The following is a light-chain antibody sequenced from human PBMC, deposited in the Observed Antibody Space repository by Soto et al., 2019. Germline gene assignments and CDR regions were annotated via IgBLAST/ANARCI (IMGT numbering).Light chain of an antibody. J-gene: IGLJ2*01. CDR2: LNSDGSH. CDR1: SGHSSYA. CDR3: QTWGTGIRV. V-gene: IGLV4-69*01. Sequence: QPVLTQSPSASASLGASVKLTCTLSSGHSSYAIAWHQQQPGKGPRFLMKLNSDGSHNKGDGIPDRFSGSSSGAERHLTVSILQSEDEADYYCQTWGTGIRVFGGGTKLTVL.